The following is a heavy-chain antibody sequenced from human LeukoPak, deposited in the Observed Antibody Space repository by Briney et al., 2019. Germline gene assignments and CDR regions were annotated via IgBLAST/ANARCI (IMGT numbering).Heavy chain of an antibody. CDR2: ISYDGRQK. CDR3: ARVFLERLTSGYFDN. J-gene: IGHJ4*02. CDR1: GFTFSEYA. Sequence: GGSLRLSCAASGFTFSEYAVHWVRQAPGKGLEWVAVISYDGRQKYYGDSVKGRFTISRDNPKNTLYLQMNSLRDDDTAVYYCARVFLERLTSGYFDNWGQGTLVTVSP. V-gene: IGHV3-30-3*01. D-gene: IGHD3-3*01.